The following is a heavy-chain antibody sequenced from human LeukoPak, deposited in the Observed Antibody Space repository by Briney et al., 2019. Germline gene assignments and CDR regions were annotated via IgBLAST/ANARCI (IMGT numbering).Heavy chain of an antibody. CDR2: IYPTDSAT. CDR3: ARRGYDILTGYYFDY. D-gene: IGHD3-9*01. V-gene: IGHV5-51*01. Sequence: GESLKISCKGSGYIFTTYWIGWVRQMPGKGLEWMGIIYPTDSATKYSPSFQGQVTISVDKSNSTAYLRWSSLKASDTAMYYCARRGYDILTGYYFDYWGQRTLVTVSS. J-gene: IGHJ4*02. CDR1: GYIFTTYW.